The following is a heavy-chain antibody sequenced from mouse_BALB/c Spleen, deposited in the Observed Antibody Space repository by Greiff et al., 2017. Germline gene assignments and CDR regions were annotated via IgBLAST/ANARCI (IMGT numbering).Heavy chain of an antibody. CDR1: GYTFTSYW. D-gene: IGHD1-1*01. CDR3: ARDYYGSSYDAMDY. Sequence: DLVKPGASVKLSCKASGYTFTSYWINWIKQRPGQGLEWIGRIAPGSGSTYYIEMFKGKATLTVDTSSSTAYIQLSSLSSEDSAVYFCARDYYGSSYDAMDYWGQGTSVTVSS. CDR2: IAPGSGST. V-gene: IGHV1S41*01. J-gene: IGHJ4*01.